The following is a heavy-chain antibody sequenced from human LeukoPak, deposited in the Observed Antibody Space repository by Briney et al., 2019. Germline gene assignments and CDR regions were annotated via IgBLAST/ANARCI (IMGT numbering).Heavy chain of an antibody. D-gene: IGHD7-27*01. CDR2: IYYSGST. V-gene: IGHV4-59*01. CDR3: PSEASGPYYYYGIHV. CDR1: GGSISSYY. J-gene: IGHJ6*02. Sequence: SETLSLTCTVSGGSISSYYWSWIRQPPGNGLEWVGYIYYSGSTNDNPSLKSRVTISVDTSKNQFSLQLSSVTAADTAVHYCPSEASGPYYYYGIHVRRQGTTLTVCS.